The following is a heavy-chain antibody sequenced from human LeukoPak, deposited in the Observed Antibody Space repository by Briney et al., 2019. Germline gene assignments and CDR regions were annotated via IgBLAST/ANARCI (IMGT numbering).Heavy chain of an antibody. CDR2: IYDSGST. V-gene: IGHV4-39*01. J-gene: IGHJ4*02. CDR1: GVSISSSSYH. CDR3: ARHGPLYDIWSAQFYFDY. Sequence: SETLSLTCTVSGVSISSSSYHWDWIRQPPGKGLEWIGSIYDSGSTYYSPSLKSRVTISVDTSKNQFSLRLSSVTAADTAVYYCARHGPLYDIWSAQFYFDYWGQGTLVTVSS. D-gene: IGHD3-3*01.